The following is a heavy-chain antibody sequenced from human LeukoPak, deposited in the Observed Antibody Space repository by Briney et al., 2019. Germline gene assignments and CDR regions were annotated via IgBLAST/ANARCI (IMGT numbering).Heavy chain of an antibody. D-gene: IGHD3-10*01. CDR1: GYIFTSYW. CDR3: ARLGITMVRGVIRDNWFDP. CDR2: IYPGDSDT. Sequence: GESLKISCKGSGYIFTSYWIGWVRQMPGKGLEWMGTIYPGDSDTRYSPSFQGQVTISADKSISTAYLQWSSLKASDTAMYYCARLGITMVRGVIRDNWFDPWGQGALVTVSS. J-gene: IGHJ5*02. V-gene: IGHV5-51*01.